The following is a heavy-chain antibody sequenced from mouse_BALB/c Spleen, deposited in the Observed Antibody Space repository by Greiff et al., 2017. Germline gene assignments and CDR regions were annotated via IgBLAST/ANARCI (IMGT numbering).Heavy chain of an antibody. J-gene: IGHJ2*01. D-gene: IGHD4-1*01. Sequence: DVKLVESGGGLVKPGGSLKLSCAASGFAFSSYDMSWVRQTPEKRLEWVAYISSGGGSTYYPDTVKGRFTISRDNAKNTLYLQMSSLKSEDTAMYYCARHLGRRYFDYWGQGTTLTVSS. CDR1: GFAFSSYD. CDR3: ARHLGRRYFDY. V-gene: IGHV5-12-1*01. CDR2: ISSGGGST.